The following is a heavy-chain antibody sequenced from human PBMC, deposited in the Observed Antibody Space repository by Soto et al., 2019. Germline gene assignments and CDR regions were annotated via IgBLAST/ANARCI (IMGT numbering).Heavy chain of an antibody. V-gene: IGHV4-34*01. J-gene: IGHJ6*03. CDR1: GGSFSGYY. CDR3: ARGQDIVVVPAGIWPLYYMDV. CDR2: INHSGST. Sequence: SEPLSLTWAVYGGSFSGYYWSWIRQPPGKGLEGIGEINHSGSTNYNPSLKSRVTISVDTSKNQFSLKLSSVTAADTAVYYCARGQDIVVVPAGIWPLYYMDVWGKGTTVTVSS. D-gene: IGHD2-2*01.